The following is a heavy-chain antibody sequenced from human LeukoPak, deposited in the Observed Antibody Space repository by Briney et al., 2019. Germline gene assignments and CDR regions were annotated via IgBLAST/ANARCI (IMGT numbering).Heavy chain of an antibody. J-gene: IGHJ4*02. Sequence: GASVKVSCKASGYTFTGYYMHWVRQAPGQGLEWMGRIIPILGIANYAQKFQGRVTITADKSTSTAYMELSSLRSEDTALYYCAREYDSSGYYLGYWGQGTLVTVSS. CDR1: GYTFTGYY. D-gene: IGHD3-22*01. CDR2: IIPILGIA. CDR3: AREYDSSGYYLGY. V-gene: IGHV1-69*04.